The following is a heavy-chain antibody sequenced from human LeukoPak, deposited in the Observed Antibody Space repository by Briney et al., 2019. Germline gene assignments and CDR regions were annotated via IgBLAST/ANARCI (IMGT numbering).Heavy chain of an antibody. V-gene: IGHV3-21*01. CDR1: GFTFSRYS. D-gene: IGHD3-3*01. Sequence: GGSLRLSCAASGFTFSRYSMNWVRQAPGKGLEWVSSISISSNYIYYADSVKGRFTISRDNSKNTLYLQMNSLRAEDTAVYYCAKGSKEVLFTRDHCMDVWGKGTTVTISS. CDR3: AKGSKEVLFTRDHCMDV. CDR2: ISISSNYI. J-gene: IGHJ6*03.